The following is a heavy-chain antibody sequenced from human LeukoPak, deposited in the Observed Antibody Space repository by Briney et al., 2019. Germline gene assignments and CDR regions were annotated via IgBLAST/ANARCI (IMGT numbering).Heavy chain of an antibody. Sequence: ASVKVSCKASGYTFTSYDINWVRQATGQGLEWMGWMNPNSGNTGYAQKFQGRVTMTRNTSISTAYMELSSLRSEDTAVYYCAIYFSTHYYDSSGTFDYWGQGTLVTVSS. CDR3: AIYFSTHYYDSSGTFDY. CDR1: GYTFTSYD. J-gene: IGHJ4*02. V-gene: IGHV1-8*01. CDR2: MNPNSGNT. D-gene: IGHD3-22*01.